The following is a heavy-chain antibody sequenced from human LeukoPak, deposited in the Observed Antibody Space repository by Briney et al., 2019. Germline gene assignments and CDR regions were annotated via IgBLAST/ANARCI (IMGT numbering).Heavy chain of an antibody. J-gene: IGHJ6*03. CDR3: VKEARFYYYMDD. CDR1: GFTFDDYA. Sequence: GGSLRLSCAASGFTFDDYAMHWVRQAPGKGLEWVSLISWDGGSTYYADSVKGRFTMSRDNSKNSLYLQMTSLRAEDSALYFFVKEARFYYYMDDWGKGTTVTVSS. CDR2: ISWDGGST. V-gene: IGHV3-43D*03.